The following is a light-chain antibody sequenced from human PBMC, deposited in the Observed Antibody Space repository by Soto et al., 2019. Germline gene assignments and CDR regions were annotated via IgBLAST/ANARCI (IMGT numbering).Light chain of an antibody. CDR3: QQYGDLPLT. J-gene: IGKJ1*01. CDR2: GAS. Sequence: ALTQSPGTLSLSPGERATLSCRASQPITSNYLAWYQQRSGQAPRLLISGASSRATGVTDRFSGSGSGTDFTLTISRLEPEDFAVYYCQQYGDLPLTFGQGTKVQI. V-gene: IGKV3-20*01. CDR1: QPITSNY.